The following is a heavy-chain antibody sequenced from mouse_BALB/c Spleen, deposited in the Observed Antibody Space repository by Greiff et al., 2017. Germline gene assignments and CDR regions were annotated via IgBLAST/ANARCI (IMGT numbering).Heavy chain of an antibody. CDR2: ISYSGST. CDR3: ALYYGNYDGAY. Sequence: EVQLQQSGPGLVKPSQSLSLTCTVTGYSITSDYAWNWIRQFPGNKLEWMGYISYSGSTSYNPSLKSRISITRDTSKNQFFLQLNSVTTEDTATYYCALYYGNYDGAYWGQGTLVTGSA. CDR1: GYSITSDYA. D-gene: IGHD2-1*01. J-gene: IGHJ3*01. V-gene: IGHV3-2*02.